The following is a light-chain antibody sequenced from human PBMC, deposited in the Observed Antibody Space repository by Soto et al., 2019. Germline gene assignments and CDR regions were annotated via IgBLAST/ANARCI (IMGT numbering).Light chain of an antibody. CDR2: AAS. J-gene: IGKJ1*01. Sequence: IQMTQSPSSLSASVGDRVTITCRASQGIRNDLGWYQQKPGRAPKLLIYAASSLQSGVPSRFSGSGSGTDFTLTISSLQPEDFATYYCQQSYSTPPWTFGQGTKVDIK. CDR3: QQSYSTPPWT. V-gene: IGKV1-39*01. CDR1: QGIRND.